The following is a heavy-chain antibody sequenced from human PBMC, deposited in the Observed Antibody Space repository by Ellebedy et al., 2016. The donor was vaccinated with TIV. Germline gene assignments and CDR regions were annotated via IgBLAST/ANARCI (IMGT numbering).Heavy chain of an antibody. Sequence: GESLKISCAASGFTFSSYSMNWVRQAPGKGLEWVSSISNSSSYIYYADSVKGRFTISRDNAKNSLYLQMNSLRAEDTAVYYCARDREGYCSGGSCRYWYFDLWGRGTLVTVSS. CDR1: GFTFSSYS. D-gene: IGHD2-15*01. CDR2: ISNSSSYI. J-gene: IGHJ2*01. CDR3: ARDREGYCSGGSCRYWYFDL. V-gene: IGHV3-21*01.